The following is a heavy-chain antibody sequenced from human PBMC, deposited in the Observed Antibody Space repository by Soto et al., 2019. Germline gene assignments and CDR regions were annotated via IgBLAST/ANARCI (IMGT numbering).Heavy chain of an antibody. Sequence: QVQLQESGPGQVKPSQTLSLTCTVSGGSVNSGGYHWSWIRQHPGKGLGWIGDIYYSGSTYYNPYLKSRVTISIDTSTNHFSLHLSALTAADTAVYYCARAPIPNWNYYGMDVWGQGTTVTVSS. CDR3: ARAPIPNWNYYGMDV. J-gene: IGHJ6*02. CDR1: GGSVNSGGYH. D-gene: IGHD1-1*01. CDR2: IYYSGST. V-gene: IGHV4-31*03.